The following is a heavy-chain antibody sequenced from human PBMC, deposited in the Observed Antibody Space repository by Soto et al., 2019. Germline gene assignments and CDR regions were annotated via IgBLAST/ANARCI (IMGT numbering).Heavy chain of an antibody. Sequence: PGESLKISCAAYGSTFSNIWLSWVRQAPGKGLEWVANINHDGSEKYYVDSVKGRFTISRDNAKNSLYLQMNSLRAEDTAVYYCAKYGLGVSASPYWGQGALVTVSS. V-gene: IGHV3-7*03. CDR2: INHDGSEK. J-gene: IGHJ4*02. D-gene: IGHD2-2*01. CDR1: GSTFSNIW. CDR3: AKYGLGVSASPY.